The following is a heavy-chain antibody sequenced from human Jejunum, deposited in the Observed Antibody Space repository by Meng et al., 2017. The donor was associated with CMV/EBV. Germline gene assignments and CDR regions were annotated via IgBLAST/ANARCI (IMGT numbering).Heavy chain of an antibody. Sequence: QLHLQESGPGLAKPSHALSLTCTVSGGSISGCDYYWSWIRQPPGKGLEWIGYIHDTGSTYYNPSLTSRVDISVGTSNNQFSLTLTSVTAADTAVYFCARGSIFVSFDSWGQGTLVTVSS. V-gene: IGHV4-30-4*01. CDR3: ARGSIFVSFDS. CDR1: GGSISGCDYY. CDR2: IHDTGST. J-gene: IGHJ4*02. D-gene: IGHD3-3*01.